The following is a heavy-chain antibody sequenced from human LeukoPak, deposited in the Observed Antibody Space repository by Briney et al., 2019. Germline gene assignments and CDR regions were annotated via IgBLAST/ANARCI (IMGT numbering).Heavy chain of an antibody. J-gene: IGHJ6*02. CDR3: ARGLQELDYYGMDV. CDR1: GFTFDDYA. Sequence: GRSLRLSCAASGFTFDDYAMHWVRQAPGKGLEWVSGISWNSGSIGYADSVKGRFTISRDNAKNSLYLQMNSLRAEDTALYYCARGLQELDYYGMDVWGQGTTVTVSS. V-gene: IGHV3-9*01. CDR2: ISWNSGSI. D-gene: IGHD5-24*01.